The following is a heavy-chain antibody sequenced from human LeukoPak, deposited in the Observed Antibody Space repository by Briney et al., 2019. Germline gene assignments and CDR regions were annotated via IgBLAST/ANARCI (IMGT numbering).Heavy chain of an antibody. CDR1: GGTFSSYA. J-gene: IGHJ4*02. CDR2: IIPIFGTA. V-gene: IGHV1-69*13. CDR3: ARHFYGSGTYYHFDY. Sequence: SVKVSCKASGGTFSSYAISWVRQAPGQGLEWMGGIIPIFGTANYAQKFQGRVTITADESTSTAYMELRSLRSDDTAVYYCARHFYGSGTYYHFDYWGQGTLVTVSS. D-gene: IGHD3-10*01.